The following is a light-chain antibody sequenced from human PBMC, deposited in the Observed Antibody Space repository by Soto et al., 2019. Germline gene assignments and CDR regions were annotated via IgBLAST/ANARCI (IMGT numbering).Light chain of an antibody. V-gene: IGLV2-14*01. CDR3: SSYTSRGTLV. Sequence: QPVLTRAASVSGSPRRSITISSTGTTSNVVGYNYVSWYQHHPGKAPKLIIYEVSNRPSGVSNRFSGSKSGNTASLTISGLQAEDEADYYCSSYTSRGTLVFGTGTKVTVL. J-gene: IGLJ1*01. CDR1: TSNVVGYNY. CDR2: EVS.